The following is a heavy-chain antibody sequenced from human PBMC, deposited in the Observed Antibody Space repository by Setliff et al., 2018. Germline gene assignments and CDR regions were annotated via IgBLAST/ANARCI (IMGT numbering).Heavy chain of an antibody. CDR2: ISVYNGDT. Sequence: ASVKVSCKASGYTFRNYAFAWVRQAPGQGLEWVGWISVYNGDTNYAQKFQGRVTLTTDTSTSTAYMELSSLRSEDTAVYYCAREGQQLVWSDPWGQGTLVTVSS. D-gene: IGHD6-13*01. CDR3: AREGQQLVWSDP. J-gene: IGHJ5*02. CDR1: GYTFRNYA. V-gene: IGHV1-18*01.